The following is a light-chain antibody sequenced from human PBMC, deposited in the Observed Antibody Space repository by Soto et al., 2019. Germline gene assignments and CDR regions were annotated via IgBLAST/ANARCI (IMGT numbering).Light chain of an antibody. J-gene: IGLJ1*01. V-gene: IGLV2-14*01. Sequence: QSALTQPASVSGSPGQSITISCTGASSDIGDYNYVSWYQQHPGKAPKLIISEVTNRPSGVSNRFSGSKSGNTASLTISGLQAEDEGEYYCISFRGTESPNVLGTGPKLTVL. CDR1: SSDIGDYNY. CDR3: ISFRGTESPNV. CDR2: EVT.